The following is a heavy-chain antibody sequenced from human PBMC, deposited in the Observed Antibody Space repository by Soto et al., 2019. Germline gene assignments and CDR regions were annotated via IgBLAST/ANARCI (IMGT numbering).Heavy chain of an antibody. CDR2: IIPIFGIA. D-gene: IGHD6-13*01. J-gene: IGHJ6*03. Sequence: ASVKVSCKASGGTFSSYAISWVRQAPGQGLEWMGGIIPIFGIANYAQKFQGRVTITADKSTSTAYMELSCLGSEDSAVSYCARAGGIAAAGLPYYYYYMDVWGKGTTVTVSS. CDR1: GGTFSSYA. V-gene: IGHV1-69*10. CDR3: ARAGGIAAAGLPYYYYYMDV.